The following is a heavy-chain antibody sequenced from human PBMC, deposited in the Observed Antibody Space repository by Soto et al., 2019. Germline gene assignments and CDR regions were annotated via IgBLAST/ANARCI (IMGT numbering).Heavy chain of an antibody. CDR3: AKVIRADSTSSKFYSYSGLDV. CDR1: GFTFRTYG. D-gene: IGHD6-6*01. Sequence: QVQLVESGGGVVQPGRSLRLSCAASGFTFRTYGMHWVRQAPGKGLEWLAVISNTGINKYYADSVKGRFTISRDNSRETLFLQMNSLRGEDTAIYYCAKVIRADSTSSKFYSYSGLDVWGQGTTVTVSS. V-gene: IGHV3-30*18. CDR2: ISNTGINK. J-gene: IGHJ6*02.